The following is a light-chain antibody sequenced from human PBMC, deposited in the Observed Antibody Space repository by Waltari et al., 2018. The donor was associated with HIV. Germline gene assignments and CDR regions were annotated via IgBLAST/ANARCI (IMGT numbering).Light chain of an antibody. Sequence: DIVMTQSPLSLPVTPGEAASISCRSSQSLLHGSGFDYLDWYLQKPGQPPQLLIYLGSNRASGVSDRFSGSGSGTDFTLEISKVEPEDVGVYFCMQSLQTPLTFGGGTKVE. CDR1: QSLLHGSGFDY. CDR3: MQSLQTPLT. CDR2: LGS. J-gene: IGKJ4*01. V-gene: IGKV2-28*01.